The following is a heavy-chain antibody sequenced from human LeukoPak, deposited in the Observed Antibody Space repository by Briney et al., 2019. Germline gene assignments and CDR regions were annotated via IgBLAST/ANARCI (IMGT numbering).Heavy chain of an antibody. CDR1: GFTFSTYW. CDR2: IKQDGSDK. V-gene: IGHV3-7*01. Sequence: GGSLRLSCAASGFTFSTYWMSWVRQAPGKGLEWVANIKQDGSDKYYVDSVKGRFTISRDNAKNSLYLQMNSLRAEDTAVYYCARNQWLDFDAFDIWGQGTMVTVSS. D-gene: IGHD6-19*01. J-gene: IGHJ3*02. CDR3: ARNQWLDFDAFDI.